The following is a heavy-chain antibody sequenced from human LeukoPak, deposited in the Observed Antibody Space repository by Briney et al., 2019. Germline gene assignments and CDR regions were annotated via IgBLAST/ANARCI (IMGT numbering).Heavy chain of an antibody. CDR2: ISYDGSNK. V-gene: IGHV3-30-3*01. Sequence: GGSLRLSCAASGFTFSSYAMHWVRQAPGKGLEWVAVISYDGSNKYYADSVKGRFTISRDNSKNTLYLQMNSLRAEDTAVYYCARDSRGSSYWGQGTLVTVSS. J-gene: IGHJ4*02. CDR3: ARDSRGSSY. D-gene: IGHD3-10*01. CDR1: GFTFSSYA.